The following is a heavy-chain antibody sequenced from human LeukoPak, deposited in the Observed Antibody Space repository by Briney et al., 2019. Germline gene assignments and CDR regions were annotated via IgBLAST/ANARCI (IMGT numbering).Heavy chain of an antibody. CDR3: ARYKKPYCTSTSCYRWYYMDV. D-gene: IGHD2-2*01. V-gene: IGHV4-34*01. CDR1: GGSFSGYY. CDR2: INHSGST. J-gene: IGHJ6*03. Sequence: SETLSLTCAVYGGSFSGYYWSWIRQPPGKGLEWIGEINHSGSTNYNPSLKSRVTISVDTSKNQFSLKLSSVTAADTAVYYCARYKKPYCTSTSCYRWYYMDVWGKGTAVTVSS.